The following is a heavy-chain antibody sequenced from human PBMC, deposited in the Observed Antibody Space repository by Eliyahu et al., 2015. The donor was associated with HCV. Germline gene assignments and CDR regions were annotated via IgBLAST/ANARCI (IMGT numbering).Heavy chain of an antibody. J-gene: IGHJ6*02. V-gene: IGHV1-2*02. CDR3: AREGGYSYGYDILPKGYYYGMDV. D-gene: IGHD5-18*01. CDR1: GYTFTGYY. Sequence: QVQLVQSGAEVKKPGASVKVSCKASGYTFTGYYMHWVRQAPGQGLEWMGWINPNSGGTNYAQKFQGRVTMTRDTSISTAYMELSRLRSDDTAVYYCAREGGYSYGYDILPKGYYYGMDVWGQGTTVTVSS. CDR2: INPNSGGT.